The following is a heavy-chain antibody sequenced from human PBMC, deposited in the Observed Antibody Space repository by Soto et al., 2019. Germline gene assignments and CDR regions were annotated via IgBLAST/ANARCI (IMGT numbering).Heavy chain of an antibody. V-gene: IGHV3-23*01. J-gene: IGHJ3*02. D-gene: IGHD4-17*01. CDR1: GFTFSTYA. Sequence: EVQLLESGGGLVQPGGSLRLSCAASGFTFSTYAMSWVRQAPGKGLEWVSAISAGGGTTYYADSVKGRFTNSRDDSMDALYLQINSLRVEDTAVYYCAHPRGYGVFDAYDIWGQGTMVTVSS. CDR3: AHPRGYGVFDAYDI. CDR2: ISAGGGTT.